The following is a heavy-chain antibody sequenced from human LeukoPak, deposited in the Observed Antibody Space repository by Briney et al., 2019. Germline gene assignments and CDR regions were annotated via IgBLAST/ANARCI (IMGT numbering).Heavy chain of an antibody. CDR1: GGSISSYY. Sequence: SETLSLTCTVSGGSISSYYWSWIRQPAGKGLEWIGRIYTSGSTNYNPSLKSRVTMSVDTSKNQFSLKLSSVTAADTAVYYCAREFTGVITTFAFDIWGQGTMVTVSS. CDR2: IYTSGST. J-gene: IGHJ3*02. CDR3: AREFTGVITTFAFDI. D-gene: IGHD3-22*01. V-gene: IGHV4-4*07.